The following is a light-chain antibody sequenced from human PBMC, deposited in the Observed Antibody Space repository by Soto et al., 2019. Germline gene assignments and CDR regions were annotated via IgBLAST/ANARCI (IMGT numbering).Light chain of an antibody. V-gene: IGKV1-9*01. J-gene: IGKJ5*01. CDR3: QQRSNWPIT. Sequence: DIQLTQSPALLSASLGDRVTITCRASQGISSYLAWYQQKPGKAPKLLIYAASTLQSGVPSRFRGSGSGTEFTLTISSLQPEDFETYYCQQRSNWPITFGQGTRLEIK. CDR2: AAS. CDR1: QGISSY.